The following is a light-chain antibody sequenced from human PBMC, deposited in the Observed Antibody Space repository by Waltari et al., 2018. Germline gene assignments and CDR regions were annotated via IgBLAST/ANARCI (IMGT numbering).Light chain of an antibody. Sequence: IQLTQSPSSLSASVGDRVTISCRASHDISSHLAWYQQKPGKAPTLLIYPASTLESGVPSRFSGSGSGTEFTLTITSLQPEDFATYFCQDLHDYLVFGPGTKVDIK. CDR2: PAS. V-gene: IGKV1-9*01. CDR1: HDISSH. CDR3: QDLHDYLV. J-gene: IGKJ3*01.